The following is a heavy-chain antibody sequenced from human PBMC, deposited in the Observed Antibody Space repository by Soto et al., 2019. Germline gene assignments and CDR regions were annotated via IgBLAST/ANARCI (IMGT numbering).Heavy chain of an antibody. Sequence: QVQLVESGGGLVKPGGSLRLSCAGAGFIFRDYFMTWIRQSPGKGLEWVADINISGRMTHYADSVKGRFTMSRDNDKKSLYLQMDSLRVGDTAVYYCARLAVASHNFDHWGQGTLVTVSS. V-gene: IGHV3-11*01. CDR1: GFIFRDYF. D-gene: IGHD6-19*01. J-gene: IGHJ4*02. CDR2: INISGRMT. CDR3: ARLAVASHNFDH.